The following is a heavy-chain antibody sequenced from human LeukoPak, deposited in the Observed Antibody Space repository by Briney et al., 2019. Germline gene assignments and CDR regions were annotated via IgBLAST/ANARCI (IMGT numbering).Heavy chain of an antibody. CDR3: ARPHYVSGSYTGFIDH. CDR2: LYSGGNT. V-gene: IGHV3-66*04. Sequence: PGGSLRLSCAASGFTVSTSYMNWVRQAPAKGLEWVSILYSGGNTYYADSVRGRFTISRDNSKSTVYLQMNSLTAEDTAVYYCARPHYVSGSYTGFIDHWGQGTLVTVSS. J-gene: IGHJ4*02. CDR1: GFTVSTSY. D-gene: IGHD3-10*01.